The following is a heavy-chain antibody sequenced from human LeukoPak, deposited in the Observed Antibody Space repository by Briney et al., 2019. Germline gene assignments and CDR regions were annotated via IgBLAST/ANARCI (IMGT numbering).Heavy chain of an antibody. J-gene: IGHJ5*02. Sequence: SETLSLTCTVSGGSISSYFWSGIRQPPGMGLEWIGYVYYSGSPNYNPSLKSRVTISVDTSKNQFSLRLRSVTAADTAVYYCARVFDDYYDSSADPPLWFDPWGQGTLVTVSS. V-gene: IGHV4-59*01. CDR3: ARVFDDYYDSSADPPLWFDP. CDR1: GGSISSYF. CDR2: VYYSGSP. D-gene: IGHD3-22*01.